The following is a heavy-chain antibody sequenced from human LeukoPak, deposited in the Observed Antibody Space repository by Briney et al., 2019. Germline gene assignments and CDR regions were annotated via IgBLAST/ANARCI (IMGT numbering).Heavy chain of an antibody. CDR1: GGSLFTTSYY. CDR2: IYYSGRA. Sequence: SGTLSLSCTAAGGSLFTTSYYWDWIRQSPGKGLEWIGSIYYSGRAYHSPSLKSRLTVSVDTSKTQFSLRLTSVTAADTAVYYCARRVAVAGRNHFDDWGQGTLVTVSS. CDR3: ARRVAVAGRNHFDD. D-gene: IGHD6-19*01. V-gene: IGHV4-39*01. J-gene: IGHJ4*02.